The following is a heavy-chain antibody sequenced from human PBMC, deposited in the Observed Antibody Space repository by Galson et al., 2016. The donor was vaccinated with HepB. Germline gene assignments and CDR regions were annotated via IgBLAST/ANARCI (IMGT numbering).Heavy chain of an antibody. CDR1: GFSFSDYY. Sequence: SLRLSCAASGFSFSDYYMSWIRQAPGKGLEWVSYITSSGPTIYYADSVKGRFTISRDDAKNSLYLQMNSLRVEDTAVYYCVRDLGSCSGANCYAGFPYYFDYWGQGTLVTVSS. D-gene: IGHD2-2*01. CDR2: ITSSGPTI. V-gene: IGHV3-11*01. J-gene: IGHJ4*02. CDR3: VRDLGSCSGANCYAGFPYYFDY.